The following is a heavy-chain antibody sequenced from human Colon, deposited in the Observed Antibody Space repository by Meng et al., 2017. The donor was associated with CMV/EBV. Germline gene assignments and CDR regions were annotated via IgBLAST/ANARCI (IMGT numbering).Heavy chain of an antibody. J-gene: IGHJ6*02. D-gene: IGHD3-10*01. CDR2: ISWDGGST. CDR3: VKDRAGVSGSNGMDV. V-gene: IGHV3-43*01. Sequence: GESLKISCSASGFTFDDYTMHWVRQVPGKGLEWVSLISWDGGSTYYADSVKGRFTISIDNRKNSLFLEMNSLRAEDNGLYYCVKDRAGVSGSNGMDVWGQGTTVTVSS. CDR1: GFTFDDYT.